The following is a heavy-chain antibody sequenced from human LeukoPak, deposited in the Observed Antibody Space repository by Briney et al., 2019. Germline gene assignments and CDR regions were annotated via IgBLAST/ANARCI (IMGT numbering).Heavy chain of an antibody. J-gene: IGHJ4*02. Sequence: PGGSLRLSCAASGFTFSSAWMNWVRQAPGKGLEWVGRIKTKIDGGTTDYAAPVKGRFTISRDDSKNTLYLQMNSLKTEDTAVYYCTTQYFDYWGQGTLVTVSS. V-gene: IGHV3-15*01. CDR3: TTQYFDY. CDR2: IKTKIDGGTT. CDR1: GFTFSSAW.